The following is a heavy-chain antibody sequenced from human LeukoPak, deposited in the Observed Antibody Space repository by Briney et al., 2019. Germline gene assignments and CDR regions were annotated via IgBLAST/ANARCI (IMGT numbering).Heavy chain of an antibody. D-gene: IGHD2-15*01. CDR3: AKDTLRYCSGGSCYPFDY. J-gene: IGHJ4*02. Sequence: GGSLRLSCAASGFTFSSYWMTWVRQAPGKGLEWVATIKHDGSENYYVDSVKGRFTISRDNAKNSLYLQMNSLRAEDTALYYCAKDTLRYCSGGSCYPFDYWGQGTLVTVSS. V-gene: IGHV3-7*03. CDR2: IKHDGSEN. CDR1: GFTFSSYW.